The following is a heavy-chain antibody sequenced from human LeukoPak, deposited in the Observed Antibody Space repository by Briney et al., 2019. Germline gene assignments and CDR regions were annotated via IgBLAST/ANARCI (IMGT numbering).Heavy chain of an antibody. CDR2: IYYSGST. CDR1: GGSISSYY. CDR3: ARGLRQYYYDSSGYRNWYFDL. Sequence: SETLSLTCTVSGGSISSYYWSCIRQPPGKGLEWTGYIYYSGSTNYNPSLKTRVTISIDTSKNQFSLKLSSVTAADTAVYYCARGLRQYYYDSSGYRNWYFDLWGRGTLVTVSS. V-gene: IGHV4-59*01. D-gene: IGHD3-22*01. J-gene: IGHJ2*01.